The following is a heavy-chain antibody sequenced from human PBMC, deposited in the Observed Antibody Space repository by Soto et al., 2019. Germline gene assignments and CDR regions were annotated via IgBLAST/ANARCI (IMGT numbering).Heavy chain of an antibody. CDR1: GFTFSTYA. J-gene: IGHJ4*02. CDR3: AEDRRGGRGWSRFDS. D-gene: IGHD6-19*01. CDR2: IGGSGGYT. Sequence: EVQLLESGGGSVQPGGSLRLSCAASGFTFSTYAMSWVRQAPGKGLEWVSSIGGSGGYTYYADSVKGRFTISRDNSKNTLYLQMNSLRAEDTAVYYCAEDRRGGRGWSRFDSWGQGTLVTVSS. V-gene: IGHV3-23*01.